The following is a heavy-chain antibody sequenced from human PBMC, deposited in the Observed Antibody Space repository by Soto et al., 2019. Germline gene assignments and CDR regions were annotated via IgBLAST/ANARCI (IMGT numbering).Heavy chain of an antibody. D-gene: IGHD4-4*01. CDR2: IYSGGST. CDR1: GFIVSSNY. Sequence: GGSLTLSCATSGFIVSSNYMSWGRQAQGKGLEWVSVIYSGGSTYYADSVKGRFTISRDNSKNTLYLQMNSLRAEDTAVYYCASGRTVGHDAYDHCGQGPLATV. CDR3: ASGRTVGHDAYDH. V-gene: IGHV3-66*01. J-gene: IGHJ3*01.